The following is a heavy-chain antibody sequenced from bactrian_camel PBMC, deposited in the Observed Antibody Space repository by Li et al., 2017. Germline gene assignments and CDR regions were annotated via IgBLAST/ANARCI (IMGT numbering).Heavy chain of an antibody. CDR2: MRNDGSNT. J-gene: IGHJ4*01. CDR3: ARVGSFWSLT. CDR1: GFTFSSNW. D-gene: IGHD6*01. V-gene: IGHV3S6*01. Sequence: QVQLVESGGGLVQPGGSLTISCAASGFTFSSNWMSWVRRAPGRGLEWVSTMRNDGSNTGYADSVKGRFTISRDNAKNTLYLQLHSLKTEDTAMYYCARVGSFWSLTWGQGTQVTVS.